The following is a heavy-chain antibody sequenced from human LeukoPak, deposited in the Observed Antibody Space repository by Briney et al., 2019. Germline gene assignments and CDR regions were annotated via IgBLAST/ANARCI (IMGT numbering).Heavy chain of an antibody. V-gene: IGHV3-23*01. Sequence: GGSLRLSCAASGFRFSSYAMSWVRQAPGKGLEWVSAISDSGVSTYYADSVKGRFTVSRDNSKNTLYLQMNSLRAEDTAVYYCARVALRPIDYSNPEFDPWGQGTLVTVSS. D-gene: IGHD4-11*01. J-gene: IGHJ5*02. CDR3: ARVALRPIDYSNPEFDP. CDR1: GFRFSSYA. CDR2: ISDSGVST.